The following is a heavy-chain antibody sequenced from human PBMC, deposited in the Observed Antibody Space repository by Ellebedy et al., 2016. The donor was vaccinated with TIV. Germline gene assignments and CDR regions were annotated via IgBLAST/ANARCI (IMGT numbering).Heavy chain of an antibody. V-gene: IGHV1-2*02. CDR2: INPNSGGT. CDR3: ARDQYYYDSSGYWGWFDP. J-gene: IGHJ5*02. Sequence: AASVKVSCKTSGYSFTRSYIDWLRQPPGQGPEWMGWINPNSGGTQYAQKFQGRVTMTRDTSITTTYMELSRLRSDDTAVYYCARDQYYYDSSGYWGWFDPWGQGTLVTVSS. CDR1: GYSFTRSY. D-gene: IGHD3-22*01.